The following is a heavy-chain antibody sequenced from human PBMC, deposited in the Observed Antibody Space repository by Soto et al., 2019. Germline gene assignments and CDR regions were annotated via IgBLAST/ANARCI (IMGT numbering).Heavy chain of an antibody. CDR3: ARSEMATILGWFGP. J-gene: IGHJ5*02. D-gene: IGHD5-12*01. V-gene: IGHV1-18*01. Sequence: QVQLVQSGAEVKKPGASVKVSCKASGYTFTSYGISWVRQAPGQGLEWMGWISAYNGNTNYAQKLQGRVTMTTDTSTSTAFMYLRSLRSDDTAVYYCARSEMATILGWFGPWGQGTLVTVSS. CDR1: GYTFTSYG. CDR2: ISAYNGNT.